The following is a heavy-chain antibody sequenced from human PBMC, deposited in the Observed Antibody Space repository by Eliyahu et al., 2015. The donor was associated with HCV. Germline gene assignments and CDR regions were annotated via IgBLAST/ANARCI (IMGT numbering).Heavy chain of an antibody. V-gene: IGHV3-21*01. J-gene: IGHJ6*03. CDR1: GXXFXXYS. CDR2: ISTSSSYI. CDR3: ARDRKGDYGDYGGRYYYYMDV. D-gene: IGHD4-17*01. Sequence: GQLVESGGGLVKPGGSLRXSCAASGXXFXXYSXXWXRQAPGKGLEWVSSISTSSSYIYYADSVKGRFTISRDNAKNSLYLQMNRLRAEDTAVYYCARDRKGDYGDYGGRYYYYMDVWGKGTTVTVSS.